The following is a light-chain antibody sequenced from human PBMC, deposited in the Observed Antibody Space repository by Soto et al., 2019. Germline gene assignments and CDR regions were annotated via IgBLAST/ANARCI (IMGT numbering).Light chain of an antibody. CDR1: RSNIGSNT. J-gene: IGLJ2*01. Sequence: QLVLTQPPSASGTPGQRVTISSSGSRSNIGSNTVSWYRQLPGTAPKLLIYSNDQRPSGVPDRFAGSKSGTSASLAISGLQSEDEADYYCAAWDDSLNALVFGGGTKLTVL. V-gene: IGLV1-44*01. CDR2: SND. CDR3: AAWDDSLNALV.